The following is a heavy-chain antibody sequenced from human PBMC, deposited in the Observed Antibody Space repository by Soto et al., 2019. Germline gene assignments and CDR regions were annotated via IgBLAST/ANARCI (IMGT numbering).Heavy chain of an antibody. V-gene: IGHV3-33*06. Sequence: GGSLRLSCAASGFTFNNYGMHWVRQAPGKGLEWVAGIWHDGSNKYYLESVKGRFTISRDNSKNTLYLQMNSLRAEDTAVYYCAKDQDYYDSSSYPTLDYWGQGTLVTVSS. CDR2: IWHDGSNK. CDR3: AKDQDYYDSSSYPTLDY. CDR1: GFTFNNYG. J-gene: IGHJ4*02. D-gene: IGHD3-22*01.